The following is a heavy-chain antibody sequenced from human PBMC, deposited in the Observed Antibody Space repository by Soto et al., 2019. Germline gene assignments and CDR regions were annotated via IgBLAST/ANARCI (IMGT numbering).Heavy chain of an antibody. CDR1: GFTFDDYA. D-gene: IGHD4-17*01. V-gene: IGHV3-9*01. Sequence: GGSLRLSCAASGFTFDDYAMHWVRQAPGKGLEWVSGISWNSGSIGYADSVKGRFTISRDNAKNSLYLQMNSLRAEDTALYYCAKELTTVTTDDAFDIWGQGTMVTVSS. CDR3: AKELTTVTTDDAFDI. J-gene: IGHJ3*02. CDR2: ISWNSGSI.